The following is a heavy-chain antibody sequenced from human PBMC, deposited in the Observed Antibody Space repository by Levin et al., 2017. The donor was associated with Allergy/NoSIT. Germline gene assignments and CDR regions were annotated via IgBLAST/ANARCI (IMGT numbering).Heavy chain of an antibody. Sequence: GESLKISCAASGFTFSSYGMHWVRQAPGKGLEWVAVISYDGSNKYYADSVKGRFTISRDNSKNTLYLQMNSLRAEDTAVYYCAKDQWIAVAGTGNYYFDYWGQGTLVTVSS. CDR3: AKDQWIAVAGTGNYYFDY. J-gene: IGHJ4*02. CDR1: GFTFSSYG. V-gene: IGHV3-30*18. D-gene: IGHD6-19*01. CDR2: ISYDGSNK.